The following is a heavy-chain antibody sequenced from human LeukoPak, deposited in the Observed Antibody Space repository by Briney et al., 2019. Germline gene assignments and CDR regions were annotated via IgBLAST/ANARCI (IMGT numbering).Heavy chain of an antibody. CDR3: ARKPIVGATYYFDY. CDR1: GFTLSSYS. J-gene: IGHJ4*02. D-gene: IGHD1-26*01. V-gene: IGHV3-48*01. CDR2: ISSISSTI. Sequence: GGSLRLSCAASGFTLSSYSMNWVRQAPGKGLEWVSYISSISSTIYYADSVKGRFTISRDNAKNSLYLQMNSLRAEDTAVYYCARKPIVGATYYFDYWGQGTLVTVSS.